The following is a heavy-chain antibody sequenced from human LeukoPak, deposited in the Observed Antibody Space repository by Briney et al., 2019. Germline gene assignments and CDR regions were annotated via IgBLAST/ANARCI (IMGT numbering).Heavy chain of an antibody. CDR3: ARRLLHNWFDP. V-gene: IGHV4-30-2*01. CDR2: ISHSGST. CDR1: GGSISSGTYY. J-gene: IGHJ5*02. D-gene: IGHD4-23*01. Sequence: PSETLSLTCTVSGGSISSGTYYWSWIRQPPGKGLEWIGYISHSGSTYYNPSLKSRVTISVDKSKNQFSLKLSSVTAADTAVYYCARRLLHNWFDPWGQGTLVTVSS.